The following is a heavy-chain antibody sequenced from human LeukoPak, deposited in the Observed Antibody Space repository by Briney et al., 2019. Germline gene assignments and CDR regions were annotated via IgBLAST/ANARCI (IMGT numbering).Heavy chain of an antibody. J-gene: IGHJ5*02. CDR1: GGSINSYY. Sequence: PSETLSLTCTVSGGSINSYYWSWVRQPPGKGLEWIGWIYYTGTTNYNPSLKSRVTISVDTSKNQFSLKLSSVTAADTAVYYCASGGYCSSTSCYPNWFDPWGQGTLVTVSS. V-gene: IGHV4-59*01. D-gene: IGHD2-2*01. CDR3: ASGGYCSSTSCYPNWFDP. CDR2: IYYTGTT.